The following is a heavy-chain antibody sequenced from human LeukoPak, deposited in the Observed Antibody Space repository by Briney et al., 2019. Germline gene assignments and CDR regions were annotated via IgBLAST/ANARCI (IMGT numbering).Heavy chain of an antibody. V-gene: IGHV3-74*01. CDR1: GFTFSSYW. D-gene: IGHD6-13*01. Sequence: GGSLRLSCAASGFTFSSYWMHWVRQAPGKGLVWVSRISNDGSSTTYADSVKDRFTISRDNAKNTLYLQMNSLRSDDTAVYYCARGAGSSSWNYFDYWGQGTLVTVAS. CDR2: ISNDGSST. J-gene: IGHJ4*02. CDR3: ARGAGSSSWNYFDY.